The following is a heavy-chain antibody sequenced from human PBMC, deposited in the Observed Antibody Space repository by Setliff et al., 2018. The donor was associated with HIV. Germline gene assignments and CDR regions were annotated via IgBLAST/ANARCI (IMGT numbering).Heavy chain of an antibody. V-gene: IGHV4-59*11. J-gene: IGHJ4*02. CDR3: ASGYSSSSYFDY. D-gene: IGHD6-6*01. Sequence: TSETLSLTCTVSGVSIDTHYWSWIRQSPGKGLEWIGRFYYRGSPRYNPSLRSRVTISGDMSKNQFSLKLHSMAAADTAVYFCASGYSSSSYFDYWGQGSLGTVSS. CDR1: GVSIDTHY. CDR2: FYYRGSP.